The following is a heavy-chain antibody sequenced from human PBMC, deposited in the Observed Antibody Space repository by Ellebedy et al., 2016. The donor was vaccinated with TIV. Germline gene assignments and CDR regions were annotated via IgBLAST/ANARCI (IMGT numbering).Heavy chain of an antibody. J-gene: IGHJ6*02. Sequence: GGSLRLSXAASGFTFSSYGMHWVRQAPGKGLEWVAVIWYDGSNKYYADSVKGRFTISRDNSKNTLYLQMNSLRAEDTAVYYCARGGGAYYDTYGMDVWGQGTTVTVSS. D-gene: IGHD3-22*01. V-gene: IGHV3-33*01. CDR1: GFTFSSYG. CDR2: IWYDGSNK. CDR3: ARGGGAYYDTYGMDV.